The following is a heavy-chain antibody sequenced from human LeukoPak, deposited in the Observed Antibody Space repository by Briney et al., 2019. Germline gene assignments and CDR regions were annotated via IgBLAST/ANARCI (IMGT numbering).Heavy chain of an antibody. Sequence: SETLSLTCTVSGGSISSYYWSWIRQPPGQGLEWIGYIYYSGSTNYNPSLKSRVTISVDTSKNQFSLKLSSVTAADTVVYYCARVRPYVGSTYYYGMDVWGQGTTVTVSS. CDR3: ARVRPYVGSTYYYGMDV. J-gene: IGHJ6*02. V-gene: IGHV4-59*01. CDR1: GGSISSYY. CDR2: IYYSGST. D-gene: IGHD2-2*01.